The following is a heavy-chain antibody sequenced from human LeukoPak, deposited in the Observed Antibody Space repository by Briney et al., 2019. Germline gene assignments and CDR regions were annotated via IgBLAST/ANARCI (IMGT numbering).Heavy chain of an antibody. V-gene: IGHV4-39*01. J-gene: IGHJ4*02. CDR2: IYYSGST. Sequence: PGGSLRLSCAASGFTFSSYGMSWVRQAPGKGLEWIGSIYYSGSTYYNPSLKSRVTISVDTSKNQFSLKLSSVTAADTAVYYCARHRRGSEFDYWGQGILVTVSS. CDR3: ARHRRGSEFDY. CDR1: GFTFSSYG. D-gene: IGHD3-10*01.